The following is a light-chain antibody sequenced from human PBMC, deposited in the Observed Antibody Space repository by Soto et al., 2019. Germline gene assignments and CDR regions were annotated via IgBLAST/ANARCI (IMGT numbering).Light chain of an antibody. Sequence: DIQMTQSPSSLSASVGDRVTITCRASQSISSYLNWYQQKPGKAPKLLIYAASSLQSGVPSRFSGSGSGTDFTLTISSLRPEDFATYYCQQSYSTPPTFGQGTKV. CDR2: AAS. CDR1: QSISSY. CDR3: QQSYSTPPT. J-gene: IGKJ1*01. V-gene: IGKV1-39*01.